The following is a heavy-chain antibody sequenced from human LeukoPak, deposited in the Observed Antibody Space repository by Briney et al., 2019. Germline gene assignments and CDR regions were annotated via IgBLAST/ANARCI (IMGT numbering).Heavy chain of an antibody. J-gene: IGHJ3*02. CDR3: ARDSGSYYGSFDI. V-gene: IGHV3-9*01. D-gene: IGHD1-26*01. CDR1: GFTFDDYA. Sequence: RAGGSLRLSCAASGFTFDDYAMHWVRQAPGKGLEWVSGISWNSGSIGYADSVKGRFTISRDSAKNSLYLQMNSLRAEDTAVYYCARDSGSYYGSFDIWGQGTMVTVSS. CDR2: ISWNSGSI.